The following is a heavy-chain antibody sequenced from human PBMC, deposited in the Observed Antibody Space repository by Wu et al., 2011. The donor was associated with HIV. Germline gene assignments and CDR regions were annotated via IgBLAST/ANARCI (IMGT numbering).Heavy chain of an antibody. CDR1: GYSFTSYW. J-gene: IGHJ5*02. V-gene: IGHV5-51*01. D-gene: IGHD3-16*01. Sequence: VQLCSLSRGEKAGESLKISCKGSGYSFTSYWIAWVRQMPGKGLEWMGIIYPGDSETRYNPSFQGQVTFSADKSIRTAYLQWHSLKASDTAMYYCARPGPIGAYNWFDPWGQGTLVTVSS. CDR2: IYPGDSET. CDR3: ARPGPIGAYNWFDP.